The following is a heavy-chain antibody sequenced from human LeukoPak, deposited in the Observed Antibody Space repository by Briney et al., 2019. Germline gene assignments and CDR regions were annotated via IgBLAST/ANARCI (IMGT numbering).Heavy chain of an antibody. D-gene: IGHD6-6*01. CDR1: GGSFSGYY. CDR2: IYYSGSI. CDR3: ARDWGVSARAGYMDV. J-gene: IGHJ6*03. Sequence: PSETLSLTCAVYGGSFSGYYWSWIRQPPAKGLEWIGYIYYSGSIKYNPSLKSRVTISVDTSKTQFSLRLSSVTAADTAVYYCARDWGVSARAGYMDVWGKGTTVTVSS. V-gene: IGHV4-59*01.